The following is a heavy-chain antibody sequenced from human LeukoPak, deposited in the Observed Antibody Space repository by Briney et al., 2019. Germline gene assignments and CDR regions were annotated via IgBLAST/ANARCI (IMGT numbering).Heavy chain of an antibody. D-gene: IGHD3-10*01. CDR2: IYYSGST. CDR1: GGSISSYY. CDR3: ARSYYSYNFDY. Sequence: SETLSLTCTVSGGSISSYYWSWIRQPPGKGLEWIGYIYYSGSTNYNPSLKSRVTISVDTSKNPFSLKLSSVTAADTAVYYCARSYYSYNFDYWGQGTLVTVSS. V-gene: IGHV4-59*01. J-gene: IGHJ4*02.